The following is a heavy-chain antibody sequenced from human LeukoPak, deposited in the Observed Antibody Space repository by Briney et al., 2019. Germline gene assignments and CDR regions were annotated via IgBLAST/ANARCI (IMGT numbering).Heavy chain of an antibody. D-gene: IGHD6-6*01. V-gene: IGHV3-33*01. J-gene: IGHJ4*02. CDR2: IWYDGSNK. Sequence: GGSLRLSCAASGFTFSSYGMHWVRQAPGKGLEWVAVIWYDGSNKYYADSVKGRFTISRDNSKNTLYLQMNSLRAENTAVYYCARAGHILAARPLDYWGQGTLVTVSS. CDR3: ARAGHILAARPLDY. CDR1: GFTFSSYG.